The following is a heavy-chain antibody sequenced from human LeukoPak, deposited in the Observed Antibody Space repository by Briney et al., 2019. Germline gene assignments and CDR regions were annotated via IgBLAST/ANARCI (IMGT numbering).Heavy chain of an antibody. CDR1: GLKFSDAW. J-gene: IGHJ6*02. Sequence: TSGGSLRLSCVVSGLKFSDAWVTWVRQAPGKGLEWVGRIKRGGTTDYAAPVNGRFTISRDDSKNTIYLQVNSLKIGATAVYYCKWERSVYYGMDVWGQGTTVTVSS. CDR3: KWERSVYYGMDV. V-gene: IGHV3-15*01. D-gene: IGHD1-26*01. CDR2: IKRGGTT.